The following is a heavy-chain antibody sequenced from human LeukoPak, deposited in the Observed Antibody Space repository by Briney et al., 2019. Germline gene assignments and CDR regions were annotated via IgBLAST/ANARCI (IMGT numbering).Heavy chain of an antibody. CDR2: ISSGSSYI. J-gene: IGHJ6*03. D-gene: IGHD3-3*01. Sequence: GGSLRLSCAASRFTFSTYSMNWVRQAPGKGLEWVSSISSGSSYIYYADSVKGRFTISRDNAKNSLYLQMNSLRAEDTAVYYCASANPILLDYYYYYYMDVWGKGTTVTVSS. CDR3: ASANPILLDYYYYYYMDV. CDR1: RFTFSTYS. V-gene: IGHV3-21*01.